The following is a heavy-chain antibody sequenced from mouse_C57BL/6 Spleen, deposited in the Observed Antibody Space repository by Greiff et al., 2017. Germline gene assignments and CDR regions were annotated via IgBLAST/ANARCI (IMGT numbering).Heavy chain of an antibody. CDR1: GYTFTDYE. D-gene: IGHD1-1*01. Sequence: QVQLQQSGAELVRPGASVTLSCKASGYTFTDYEMHWVKQTPVHGLEWIGAIDPETGGTAYNQKFKGKAILTADKSSSTAYMELRSLTSEDSAVYYCTRRGLLLLRSHFDYWGQGTTRTVSS. CDR3: TRRGLLLLRSHFDY. CDR2: IDPETGGT. V-gene: IGHV1-15*01. J-gene: IGHJ2*01.